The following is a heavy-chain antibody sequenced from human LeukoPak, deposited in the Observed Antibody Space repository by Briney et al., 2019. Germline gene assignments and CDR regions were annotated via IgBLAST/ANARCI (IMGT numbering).Heavy chain of an antibody. CDR3: ARADYGDRRYYFDY. CDR2: MYYSGST. V-gene: IGHV4-59*01. D-gene: IGHD4-17*01. Sequence: PSETLSLTCTVSGGSISGYYWSWIRQPPGKGLEWIGYMYYSGSTNYNPSLKSRVTISVDTSKNQFSLKLSSVTAADTAVYYCARADYGDRRYYFDYWGQGTLVTVSS. J-gene: IGHJ4*02. CDR1: GGSISGYY.